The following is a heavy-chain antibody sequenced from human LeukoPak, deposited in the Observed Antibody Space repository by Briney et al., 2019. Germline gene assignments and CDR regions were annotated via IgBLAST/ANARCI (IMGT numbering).Heavy chain of an antibody. J-gene: IGHJ5*02. D-gene: IGHD1-7*01. CDR1: GGSISSTTYY. CDR3: ARDGRPSWKELELLANWFDP. CDR2: IYTSGST. Sequence: PSETLSLTCTVSGGSISSTTYYWSWIRQPAGKGLEWIGRIYTSGSTNYNPSLKSRVTITVDTSKNQFSLKLSSVTAADTAVYYCARDGRPSWKELELLANWFDPLGPGNPGHRLL. V-gene: IGHV4-61*02.